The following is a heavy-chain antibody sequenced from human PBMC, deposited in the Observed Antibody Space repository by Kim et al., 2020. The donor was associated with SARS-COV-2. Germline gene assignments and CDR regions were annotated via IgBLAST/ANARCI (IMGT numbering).Heavy chain of an antibody. D-gene: IGHD1-26*01. V-gene: IGHV1-18*01. J-gene: IGHJ3*02. CDR3: ARDDGTTGAFDI. Sequence: NYAQKLQGRVTMTTDTSTSTAYMGLRSLRSDDTAVYYCARDDGTTGAFDIWGQGTMVTVSS.